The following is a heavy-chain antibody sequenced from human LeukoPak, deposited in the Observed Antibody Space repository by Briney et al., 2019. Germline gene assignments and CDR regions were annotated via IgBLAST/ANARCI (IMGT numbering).Heavy chain of an antibody. Sequence: SETLSLTCAVSGGSISSGGYSWSWIRQPPGKGLEWIGYIYHSGSTYYNPSLKSRVTISVDTSKNQFSLKLSSVTAADTAVYYCARAHPYYDFWSGYNWSDPWGQGTLVTVSS. CDR1: GGSISSGGYS. J-gene: IGHJ5*02. CDR3: ARAHPYYDFWSGYNWSDP. CDR2: IYHSGST. D-gene: IGHD3-3*01. V-gene: IGHV4-30-2*05.